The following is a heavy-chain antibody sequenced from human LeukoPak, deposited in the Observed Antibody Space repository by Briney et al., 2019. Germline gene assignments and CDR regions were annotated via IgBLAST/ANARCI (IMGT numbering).Heavy chain of an antibody. J-gene: IGHJ4*02. D-gene: IGHD6-19*01. CDR2: ISSKTYGGTT. V-gene: IGHV3-49*04. CDR1: GSSFDDYD. Sequence: GRSLRLSCTTSGSSFDDYDMSWVRQAPGKGLEWVGFISSKTYGGTTEYAASLNDRFTISRDDSKSIVYLQMNSLQIEDTAMYYCSRIVDDYASAWLAYWGRGTMVTDSS. CDR3: SRIVDDYASAWLAY.